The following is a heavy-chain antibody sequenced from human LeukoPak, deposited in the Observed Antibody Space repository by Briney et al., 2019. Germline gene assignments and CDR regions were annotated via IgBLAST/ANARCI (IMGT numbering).Heavy chain of an antibody. CDR1: GFTFSSYVM. D-gene: IGHD3-22*01. CDR2: IYHSGST. Sequence: PRGSLRLSCAASGFTFSSYVMSWVRQPPGKGLEWIGEIYHSGSTNYNPSLKSRVTISVDKSKNQFSLKLSSVTAADTAVYYCARKSYYYDSSGYYTFDYWGQGTLVTVSS. CDR3: ARKSYYYDSSGYYTFDY. V-gene: IGHV4-4*02. J-gene: IGHJ4*02.